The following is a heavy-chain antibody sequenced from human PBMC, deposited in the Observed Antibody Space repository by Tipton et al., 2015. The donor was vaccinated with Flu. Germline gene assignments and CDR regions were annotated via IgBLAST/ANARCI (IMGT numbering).Heavy chain of an antibody. CDR3: SRAWIRLWTPAFTY. D-gene: IGHD5-18*01. V-gene: IGHV1-2*02. Sequence: QLVQSGAEVQEPGASVKVSCKASGFTVSGHYMHWIRQAPGQGLEWMGWINPKSGDTKYAQNFQGKVTMSRDTSITTVYMELTGLTSDDTPIYYCSRAWIRLWTPAFTYWGQRAPVTVSS. J-gene: IGHJ4*02. CDR2: INPKSGDT. CDR1: GFTVSGHY.